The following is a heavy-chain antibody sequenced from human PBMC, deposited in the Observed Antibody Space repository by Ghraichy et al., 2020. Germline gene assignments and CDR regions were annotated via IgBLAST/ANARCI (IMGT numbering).Heavy chain of an antibody. Sequence: GGSLRLSCAASGFTFSSYAMTWVRQAPGKGLEWVSAFSASGGSTYYADSVKGRFTISRDNSKNTLYLQMHSLRAEDTAVYYCAKGIISYYYYYMDVWGKGTTVTVSS. J-gene: IGHJ6*03. CDR3: AKGIISYYYYYMDV. V-gene: IGHV3-23*01. CDR2: FSASGGST. D-gene: IGHD2-21*01. CDR1: GFTFSSYA.